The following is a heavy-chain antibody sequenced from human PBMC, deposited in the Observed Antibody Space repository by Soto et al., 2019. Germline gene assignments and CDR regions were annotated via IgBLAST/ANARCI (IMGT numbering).Heavy chain of an antibody. D-gene: IGHD2-21*01. Sequence: GGSLRLSCAASGFTVSNSYMSWVRQAPGKGLEWVLVIYSGGSTYYADSVKGRFTISRDSSKNTLYLQMNSLRAEDTAVYYCARGFQSSFGYWGQGTLVTVSS. CDR3: ARGFQSSFGY. V-gene: IGHV3-53*01. CDR2: IYSGGST. CDR1: GFTVSNSY. J-gene: IGHJ4*02.